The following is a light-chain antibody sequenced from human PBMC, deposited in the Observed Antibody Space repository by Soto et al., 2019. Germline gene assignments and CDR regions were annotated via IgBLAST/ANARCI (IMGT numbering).Light chain of an antibody. V-gene: IGKV1-8*01. J-gene: IGKJ3*01. CDR3: QQYYSYPFT. Sequence: AIRMTQSPSSFSASTGDRVTITCRASQGISSYLAWYQQKPGKAPKLLIYAASTLQSGVPSRFSGSGSGTDFTLTFSCLQSEDFATYDCQQYYSYPFTFGPGTKVDIK. CDR2: AAS. CDR1: QGISSY.